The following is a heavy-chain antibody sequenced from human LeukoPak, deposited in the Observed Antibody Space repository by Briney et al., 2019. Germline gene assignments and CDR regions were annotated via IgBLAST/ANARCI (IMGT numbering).Heavy chain of an antibody. CDR1: GFTFSSYG. D-gene: IGHD3-10*01. CDR3: ARDRGPYVLLWFGELNWFDP. V-gene: IGHV3-33*01. CDR2: IWYDGSNK. Sequence: PGGSLRLSCAASGFTFSSYGMHWVRQAPGKELEWVAVIWYDGSNKYYADSVKGRFTISRDNSKNTLYLQMNSLRAEDTAVYYCARDRGPYVLLWFGELNWFDPWGQGTLVTVSS. J-gene: IGHJ5*02.